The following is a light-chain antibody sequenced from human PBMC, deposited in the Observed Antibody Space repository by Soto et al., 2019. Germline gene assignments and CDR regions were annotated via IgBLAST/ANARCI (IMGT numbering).Light chain of an antibody. CDR2: GAS. Sequence: EIVLTQSPASLSVSPGGRATLSCRASQRISRNLAWYQQKPGQAPRLLIYGASTRANGIPDRFSGSGSGTEFTPTISSLQSEDFEVYYCQPYNNWPHALGQGTKVDIK. CDR3: QPYNNWPHA. V-gene: IGKV3-15*01. J-gene: IGKJ1*01. CDR1: QRISRN.